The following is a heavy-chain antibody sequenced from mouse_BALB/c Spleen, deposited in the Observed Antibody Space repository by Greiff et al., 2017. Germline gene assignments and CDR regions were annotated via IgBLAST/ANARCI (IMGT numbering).Heavy chain of an antibody. Sequence: DVKLVESGGGLVKPGGSLKLSCAASGFTFSSYAMSWVRQTPEKRLEWVATISSGGSYTYYPDSVKGRFTISRDNAKNTLYLQMSSLRSEDTAMYYCARHGPKGNYYGSSYFAYWGQGTLVTVSA. J-gene: IGHJ3*01. CDR1: GFTFSSYA. CDR3: ARHGPKGNYYGSSYFAY. CDR2: ISSGGSYT. V-gene: IGHV5-9-3*01. D-gene: IGHD1-1*01.